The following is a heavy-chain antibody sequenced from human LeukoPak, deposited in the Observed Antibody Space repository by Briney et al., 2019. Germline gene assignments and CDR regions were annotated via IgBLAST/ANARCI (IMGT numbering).Heavy chain of an antibody. CDR1: GFTFSVYG. D-gene: IGHD1-26*01. Sequence: GGTLRLSCAVSGFTFSVYGMSWVRQAPGKGLEWVSAITGSGGRTYYADSEKGRFTISRDNSKNTLYLQINSLRAEDTAVYYCAKDRMGATLYFDLWGRGTLVTVS. V-gene: IGHV3-23*01. CDR2: ITGSGGRT. J-gene: IGHJ2*01. CDR3: AKDRMGATLYFDL.